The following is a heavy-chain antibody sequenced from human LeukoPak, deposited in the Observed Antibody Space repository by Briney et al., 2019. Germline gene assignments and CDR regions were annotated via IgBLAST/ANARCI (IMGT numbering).Heavy chain of an antibody. Sequence: ASVKVSCKASGYTFISYDINWVRPATGQGLEWVGWMNPKSGNTGYAQRFQGRVTMTRNTTISTDYMELSSLRTDDTAVYYCAKARYYDFWSATIEKTNWFDPWGQGTLVTVSS. D-gene: IGHD3-3*01. V-gene: IGHV1-8*01. CDR2: MNPKSGNT. J-gene: IGHJ5*02. CDR1: GYTFISYD. CDR3: AKARYYDFWSATIEKTNWFDP.